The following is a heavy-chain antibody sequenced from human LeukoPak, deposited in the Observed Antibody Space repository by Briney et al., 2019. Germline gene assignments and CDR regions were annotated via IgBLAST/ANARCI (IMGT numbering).Heavy chain of an antibody. Sequence: SETLSLTCTVSGGSISSSSYYWGWIRQPSGKGLEWIGSIYYSGSTYYNPSLKSRVTISVDTSKNQFSLKLSSVTAADTAVYYCARQVQTNFDYAKIDYWGQGTLVTVSS. J-gene: IGHJ4*02. CDR1: GGSISSSSYY. CDR3: ARQVQTNFDYAKIDY. V-gene: IGHV4-39*01. D-gene: IGHD3-9*01. CDR2: IYYSGST.